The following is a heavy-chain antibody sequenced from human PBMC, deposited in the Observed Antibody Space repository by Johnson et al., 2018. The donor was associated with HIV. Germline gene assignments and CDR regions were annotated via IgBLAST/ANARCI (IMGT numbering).Heavy chain of an antibody. D-gene: IGHD4-23*01. Sequence: QVQLVESGGGVVQPGRYLRLYCAASGFAFSSFAVHWVRQAPGKGLEWVAVISYDGSNEYFADSVKGRFTISRDNAKNSLYLQMNSLRAEDTALYYCAKDMGYGGNPGAFDIWGQGTMVTVSS. CDR3: AKDMGYGGNPGAFDI. CDR2: ISYDGSNE. CDR1: GFAFSSFA. J-gene: IGHJ3*02. V-gene: IGHV3-30-3*01.